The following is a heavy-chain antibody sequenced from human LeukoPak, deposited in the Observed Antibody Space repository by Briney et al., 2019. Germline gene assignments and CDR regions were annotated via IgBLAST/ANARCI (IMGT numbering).Heavy chain of an antibody. CDR1: GFTFSSYG. J-gene: IGHJ6*04. Sequence: GGSLRLSCAASGFTFSSYGMHWVRQAPGKGLEWVAVISYDGSNKYYADSVKGRFTISRDNSKNTLYLQMNSLKTEDTAVYYCTRDTGYCSGGSCYSYYYYYGMDVWGKGTTVTVSS. V-gene: IGHV3-30*03. CDR3: TRDTGYCSGGSCYSYYYYYGMDV. D-gene: IGHD2-15*01. CDR2: ISYDGSNK.